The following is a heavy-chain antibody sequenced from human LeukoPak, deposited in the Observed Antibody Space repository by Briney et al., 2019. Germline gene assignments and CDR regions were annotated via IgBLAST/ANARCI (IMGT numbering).Heavy chain of an antibody. Sequence: SETLSVTCTVSGGSISSYYWSWIRQPAGKGLEWIGRIYTSGSTNYNPSLKSRVTMSVDTSKNQFSLKLSSVTAADTAVYYCARDRGYSYGSTYYYYYYMDVWGKGTTVTVSS. CDR1: GGSISSYY. CDR2: IYTSGST. CDR3: ARDRGYSYGSTYYYYYYMDV. J-gene: IGHJ6*03. D-gene: IGHD5-18*01. V-gene: IGHV4-4*07.